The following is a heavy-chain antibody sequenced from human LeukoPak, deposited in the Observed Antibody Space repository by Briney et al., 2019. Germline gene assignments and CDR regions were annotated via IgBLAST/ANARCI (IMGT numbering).Heavy chain of an antibody. V-gene: IGHV1-24*01. CDR2: LDPNDGET. CDR3: AASFLRFSPDFDY. Sequence: ASVTVSFKVSGYTLSELSIYWVRQAHAKGMEWVGGLDPNDGETIYAQKFQGRVIMTEDTSTDTAYMELSSLRSEDTAVFYCAASFLRFSPDFDYWGQGTLVTVSS. D-gene: IGHD3-3*01. J-gene: IGHJ4*02. CDR1: GYTLSELS.